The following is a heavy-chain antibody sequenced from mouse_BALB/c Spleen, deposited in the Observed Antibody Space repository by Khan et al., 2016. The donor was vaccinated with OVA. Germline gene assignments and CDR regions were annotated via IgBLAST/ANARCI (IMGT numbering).Heavy chain of an antibody. CDR3: ARQPYYHYYVMDY. Sequence: VELVESGSGLVAPSQSLSITCTISGFSLTNYGVHWVRQPPGKGLEWLVVIWSDGSTTYNSTLKSRLSISKDNSKSQVFSKMNSLQTDDTAMYYCARQPYYHYYVMDYWGQGTSVTVSS. CDR1: GFSLTNYG. V-gene: IGHV2-6-1*01. D-gene: IGHD2-10*01. CDR2: IWSDGST. J-gene: IGHJ4*01.